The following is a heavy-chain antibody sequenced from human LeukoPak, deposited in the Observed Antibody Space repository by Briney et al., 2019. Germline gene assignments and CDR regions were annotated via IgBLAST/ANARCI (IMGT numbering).Heavy chain of an antibody. Sequence: GGSLRLSCAPSGFPFSSYAMRWAPQAPGKGREWVSAICGSGGSPYYADSVKGRFTISRDNSKNTLYLQMNSLRAEDTAVYYCAKAAPYCSGGSCYGSYYYYGMDVWGQGTTVTVSS. CDR2: ICGSGGSP. J-gene: IGHJ6*02. V-gene: IGHV3-23*01. D-gene: IGHD2-15*01. CDR1: GFPFSSYA. CDR3: AKAAPYCSGGSCYGSYYYYGMDV.